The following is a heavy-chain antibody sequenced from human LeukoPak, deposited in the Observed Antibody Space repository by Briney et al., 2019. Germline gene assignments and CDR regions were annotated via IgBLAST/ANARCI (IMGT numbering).Heavy chain of an antibody. CDR3: VREYYYDSSPDY. V-gene: IGHV1-2*02. CDR2: INPNSGGT. Sequence: ASVKVSCKASGYTFTGYYMHWVRQAPGQGLEWMGWINPNSGGTNYAQKFQGRVTITRDTSISTAYMELSRLRSDDTAVYYCVREYYYDSSPDYWGQGTLVTVSS. J-gene: IGHJ4*02. D-gene: IGHD3-22*01. CDR1: GYTFTGYY.